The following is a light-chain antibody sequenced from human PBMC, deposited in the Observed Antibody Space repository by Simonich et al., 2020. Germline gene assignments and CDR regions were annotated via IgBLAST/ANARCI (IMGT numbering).Light chain of an antibody. J-gene: IGKJ1*01. V-gene: IGKV1-9*01. CDR2: AAS. CDR1: QGISSY. Sequence: IQLTQSPSFLSASVGDRVTITCRASQGISSYLAWYQQKPGKAPKLLIYAASTLQSGVPSRFSGSGSGTEFTLTISSLQPEDFATYYCLQHNSYSWTFGQGTKVEIK. CDR3: LQHNSYSWT.